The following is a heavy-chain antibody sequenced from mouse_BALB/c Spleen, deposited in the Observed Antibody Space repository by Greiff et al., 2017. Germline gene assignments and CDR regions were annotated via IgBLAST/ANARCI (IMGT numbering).Heavy chain of an antibody. D-gene: IGHD3-2*01. CDR3: ARQRDSSSMDD. Sequence: VKLVESGGDLVKPGGSLKLSCAASGFTFSSYGMSWVRQTPDKRLEWVATISSGGSYTYYPDSVKGRFTISRDNAKNTLYLQMSSLKSEDTAMYYCARQRDSSSMDDWGQGTSVTVAS. J-gene: IGHJ4*01. V-gene: IGHV5-6*01. CDR1: GFTFSSYG. CDR2: ISSGGSYT.